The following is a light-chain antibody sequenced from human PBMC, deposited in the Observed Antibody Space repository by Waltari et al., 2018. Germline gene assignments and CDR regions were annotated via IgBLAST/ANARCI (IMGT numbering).Light chain of an antibody. CDR2: ENS. V-gene: IGLV3-21*02. CDR3: QVWDSRSDHVV. Sequence: SYVLTQPPSVSVAPGQTARITCEGTDIRNKSVAWYHQGPGQAPVLVLHENSDRPSGIPARISGSNSVNMATLSISRVEAGDEADYYCQVWDSRSDHVVFGGGTKLTVL. J-gene: IGLJ2*01. CDR1: DIRNKS.